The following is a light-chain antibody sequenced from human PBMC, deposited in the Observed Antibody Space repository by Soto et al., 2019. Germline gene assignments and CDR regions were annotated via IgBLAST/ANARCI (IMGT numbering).Light chain of an antibody. Sequence: QSALTQPPSASGSPGQSVTISCTGSSSDVGGYNYVSWYQQHPGKAPNLMIYEVSKRPSGVPDRLSGSKSGNTASLTVSGLQAEDEAEYYCSSYGGSNTVVFGGGTQLTV. V-gene: IGLV2-8*01. J-gene: IGLJ2*01. CDR1: SSDVGGYNY. CDR3: SSYGGSNTVV. CDR2: EVS.